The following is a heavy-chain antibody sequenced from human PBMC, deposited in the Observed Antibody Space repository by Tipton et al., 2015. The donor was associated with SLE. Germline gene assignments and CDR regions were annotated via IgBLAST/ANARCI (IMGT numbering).Heavy chain of an antibody. V-gene: IGHV3-30*04. Sequence: RSLRLSCAASRFSFRNFAMHWVRQAPGKGLEWMAVISHDGKTVYYADSVKDRFTISRAKSRDTLYLQMNNLRIDDTAVYYCARGVLRYLWGSSDYWGPGTLVTVAS. CDR1: RFSFRNFA. D-gene: IGHD3-16*01. CDR2: ISHDGKTV. CDR3: ARGVLRYLWGSSDY. J-gene: IGHJ4*02.